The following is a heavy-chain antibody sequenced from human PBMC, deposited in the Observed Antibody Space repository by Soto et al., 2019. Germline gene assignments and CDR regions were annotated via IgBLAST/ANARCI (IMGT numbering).Heavy chain of an antibody. D-gene: IGHD1-7*01. Sequence: SETLSLTCTVFGDSISSYYWSWIRQPPGKGLEWIGYIYYSGRTNYHPSLKRRVVISVDTSKNQFSLKLSSVTAADTAVYYCARARYNWNYGDYYYGMDVWGQGTTVTVSS. CDR1: GDSISSYY. J-gene: IGHJ6*02. CDR2: IYYSGRT. CDR3: ARARYNWNYGDYYYGMDV. V-gene: IGHV4-59*01.